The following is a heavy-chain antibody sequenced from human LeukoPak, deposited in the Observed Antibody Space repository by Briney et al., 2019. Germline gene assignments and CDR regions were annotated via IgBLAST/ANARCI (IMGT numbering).Heavy chain of an antibody. CDR2: ISYDGSNK. J-gene: IGHJ5*02. CDR3: ARECSSTICYEFDP. CDR1: GLTFSSYA. D-gene: IGHD2-2*01. Sequence: ERSLRLSCAASGLTFSSYAMHWVRQAPGKGLEWVAVISYDGSNKDYADSVKGRFTISRDNAKNSLYLQMNSLRVEDTAVYYCARECSSTICYEFDPWGQGTLVTVSS. V-gene: IGHV3-30*03.